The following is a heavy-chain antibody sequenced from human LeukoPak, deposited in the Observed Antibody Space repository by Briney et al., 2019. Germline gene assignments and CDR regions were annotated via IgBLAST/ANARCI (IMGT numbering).Heavy chain of an antibody. CDR2: IHVSGGT. CDR3: ASLLDTAMP. Sequence: SETLSLSCTVSGASISSYYWNWIRQSPGKGLEWIGYIHVSGGTSYDPSLKSRVTISVDTSKNQFSLKLSSVTAADTAVYFCASLLDTAMPWGQGTLVTVSS. V-gene: IGHV4-4*09. D-gene: IGHD5-18*01. J-gene: IGHJ4*02. CDR1: GASISSYY.